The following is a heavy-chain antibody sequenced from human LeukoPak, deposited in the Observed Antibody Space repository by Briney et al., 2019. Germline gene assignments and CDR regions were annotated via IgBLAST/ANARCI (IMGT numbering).Heavy chain of an antibody. D-gene: IGHD3-10*01. V-gene: IGHV3-48*03. CDR2: ISSSGSTI. CDR1: GFTFSSYE. CDR3: ARDGFGELLPNWFDP. J-gene: IGHJ5*02. Sequence: GGSLRLSCAASGFTFSSYEMNWVRQAPGKGLEWVSYISSSGSTIYYADSVKGRFTISRDNSKNTLYLQMNSLRAEDTAVYYCARDGFGELLPNWFDPWGQGTLVTVSS.